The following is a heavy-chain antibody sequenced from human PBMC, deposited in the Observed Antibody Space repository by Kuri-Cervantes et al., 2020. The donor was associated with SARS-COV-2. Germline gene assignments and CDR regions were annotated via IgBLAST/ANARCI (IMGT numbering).Heavy chain of an antibody. J-gene: IGHJ4*02. Sequence: ESLKISCTVSGGSISSGSFYWSWIRQPPGKGLEWIRYIYYSGSTNYNPSLKSRVTISVDTSKNQFSLKLSSVTAADTAVYYCARTYGSGTPPSYWGQGTLVTVSS. D-gene: IGHD3-10*01. V-gene: IGHV4-61*01. CDR2: IYYSGST. CDR3: ARTYGSGTPPSY. CDR1: GGSISSGSFY.